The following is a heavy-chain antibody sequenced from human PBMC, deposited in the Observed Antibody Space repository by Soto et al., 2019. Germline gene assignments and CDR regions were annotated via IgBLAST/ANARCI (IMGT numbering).Heavy chain of an antibody. CDR2: IWYDGSNK. CDR3: AREGFYRDDIPKYGMDV. V-gene: IGHV3-33*01. Sequence: GGSLRLSCAASGFTFSSYGMHWVRQAPGKGLEWVAVIWYDGSNKYYADSVKGRFTISRDNSKNTLYLQMNSLRAEDTAVYYCAREGFYRDDIPKYGMDVWGQGTTVTVSS. CDR1: GFTFSSYG. D-gene: IGHD3-16*02. J-gene: IGHJ6*02.